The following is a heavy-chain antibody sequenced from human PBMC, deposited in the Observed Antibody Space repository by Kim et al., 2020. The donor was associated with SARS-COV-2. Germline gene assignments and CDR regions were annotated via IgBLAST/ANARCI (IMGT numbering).Heavy chain of an antibody. J-gene: IGHJ4*02. CDR3: ARDIVSTRFDY. Sequence: SETLSLTCTVSGGSISSSSYYWGWIRQPPGKGLEWIGSIYYSGSTYYNPSLKSRVTISVDTSKNQFSLKRSSVTAADTAVYYCARDIVSTRFDYWGQGTLVTVSS. CDR2: IYYSGST. CDR1: GGSISSSSYY. V-gene: IGHV4-39*07. D-gene: IGHD2-15*01.